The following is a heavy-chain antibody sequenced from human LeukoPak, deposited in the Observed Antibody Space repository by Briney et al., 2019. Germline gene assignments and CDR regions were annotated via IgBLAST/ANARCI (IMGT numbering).Heavy chain of an antibody. CDR1: GFIFSSYG. V-gene: IGHV3-30*18. Sequence: QSGRSLRLSCAASGFIFSSYGMHWVRQAPGKGLEWVAVISYDGSNKYYADSVKGRFTISRDNSKNTLYLQMNSLRAEDTAVYYCANTQSSGGDSPPYYYYGMDVWGQGTTVTVSS. CDR3: ANTQSSGGDSPPYYYYGMDV. J-gene: IGHJ6*02. D-gene: IGHD2-21*02. CDR2: ISYDGSNK.